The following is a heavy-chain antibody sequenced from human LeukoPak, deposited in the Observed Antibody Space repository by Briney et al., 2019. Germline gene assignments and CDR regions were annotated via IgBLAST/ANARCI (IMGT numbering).Heavy chain of an antibody. CDR1: GGSISSSSYY. D-gene: IGHD3-22*01. CDR2: IYYSGST. V-gene: IGHV4-39*01. J-gene: IGHJ4*02. CDR3: ARYYDSSGYSPSGVDY. Sequence: SETLSLTCTVSGGSISSSSYYWGWIRQPPGKGLEWIGSIYYSGSTYYNPSLKSRVTISVHSSKNQFSLKLSSVTAADTAVYYCARYYDSSGYSPSGVDYWGQGTLVTVSS.